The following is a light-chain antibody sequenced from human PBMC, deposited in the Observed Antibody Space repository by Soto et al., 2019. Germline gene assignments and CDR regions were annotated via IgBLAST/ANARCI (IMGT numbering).Light chain of an antibody. V-gene: IGKV3-11*01. CDR3: HQRSTWPFT. CDR2: DAS. CDR1: QSISSY. Sequence: EIVLTQSPATLSLSPAERATLSCRASQSISSYLAWYQQKPDQAPRLLIYDASNRATGIPARFSGSGSGKDFTLTISSLEPEDFAVYYCHQRSTWPFTFGPGTKVDIK. J-gene: IGKJ3*01.